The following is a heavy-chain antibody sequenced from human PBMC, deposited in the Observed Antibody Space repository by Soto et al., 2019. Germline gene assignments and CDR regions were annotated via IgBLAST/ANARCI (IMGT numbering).Heavy chain of an antibody. V-gene: IGHV1-18*01. J-gene: IGHJ4*02. CDR1: GYTFTRFG. D-gene: IGHD6-6*01. Sequence: QVQLVQSGAEVKKPGASVKVSCKASGYTFTRFGINWVRQAPGRGLEWMGWISGYNGNTNTAENVQGRVTMTTDTSATSAYMEPRSRRSDATAVYYWARDFEAGGQLVGGFDYWGQGTLVTVSS. CDR2: ISGYNGNT. CDR3: ARDFEAGGQLVGGFDY.